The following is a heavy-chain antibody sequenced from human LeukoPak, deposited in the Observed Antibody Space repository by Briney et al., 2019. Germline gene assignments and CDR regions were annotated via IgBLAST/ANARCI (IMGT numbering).Heavy chain of an antibody. J-gene: IGHJ4*02. V-gene: IGHV1-2*04. D-gene: IGHD3-9*01. CDR1: GYTFTGYY. CDR2: INPNSGGT. Sequence: ASVKVSCKASGYTFTGYYMHWVRQAPGQGLEWMGWINPNSGGTNYAQKFQGWVTMTRDTSISTAYMELSRLRSDDTAVYYCARGRGLRYFDSSGEVYYFDYWGQGTLVTVSS. CDR3: ARGRGLRYFDSSGEVYYFDY.